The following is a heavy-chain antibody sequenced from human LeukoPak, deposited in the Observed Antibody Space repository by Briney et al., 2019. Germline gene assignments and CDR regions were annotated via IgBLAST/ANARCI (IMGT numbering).Heavy chain of an antibody. CDR3: ARGSSRWLQYRAFDY. CDR2: INHSGST. V-gene: IGHV4-34*01. Sequence: SETLSLTCAVYGGSFGGYYWSWIRQPPGKGLEWIGEINHSGSTNYNPSLKSRVTISVDTSKNQFSLKLSSVTAADTAVYYCARGSSRWLQYRAFDYWGQGTLVTVSS. CDR1: GGSFGGYY. J-gene: IGHJ4*02. D-gene: IGHD5-24*01.